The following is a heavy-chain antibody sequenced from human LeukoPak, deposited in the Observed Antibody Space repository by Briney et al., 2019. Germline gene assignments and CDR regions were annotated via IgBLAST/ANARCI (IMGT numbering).Heavy chain of an antibody. V-gene: IGHV4-4*07. CDR3: ARAGHYDFWSGYYWFDP. Sequence: SETLSLTCTVSGGSISSYYWSWIRQPAGKGLEWIGRIYTSGSTNYNPSLKRRVTMSVDTSQNQFPLKLSSVTAADTAVYYCARAGHYDFWSGYYWFDPWGQGTLVTVSS. D-gene: IGHD3-3*01. CDR1: GGSISSYY. J-gene: IGHJ5*02. CDR2: IYTSGST.